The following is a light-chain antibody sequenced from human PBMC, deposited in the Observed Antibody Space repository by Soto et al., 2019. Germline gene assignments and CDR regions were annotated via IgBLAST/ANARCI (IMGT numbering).Light chain of an antibody. CDR1: QSVSSN. J-gene: IGKJ1*01. CDR3: QQYGSSGT. CDR2: GAS. Sequence: DIVMTQSPATLSVTTEERATLTCRASQSVSSNLAWYQQKPGQAPRLLIYGASNRATGIPDRFSGSGSGTDFTLTISRLEPEDFAVYYCQQYGSSGTFGQGTKVDI. V-gene: IGKV3-20*01.